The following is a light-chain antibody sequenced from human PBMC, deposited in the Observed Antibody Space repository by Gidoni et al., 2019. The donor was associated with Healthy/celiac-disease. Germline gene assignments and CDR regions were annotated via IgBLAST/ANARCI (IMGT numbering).Light chain of an antibody. CDR1: SSDVGGYNY. J-gene: IGLJ2*01. CDR2: EVS. Sequence: QSALTQPASVSGSPGQSITISCTGTSSDVGGYNYVSWYQQHPGKAPKRMIYEVSNRPSGVSNRFSGSKSGNTAALTISGLQDEDEADYYCSSYTSSSTLDVVFGGGTKLTVL. V-gene: IGLV2-14*01. CDR3: SSYTSSSTLDVV.